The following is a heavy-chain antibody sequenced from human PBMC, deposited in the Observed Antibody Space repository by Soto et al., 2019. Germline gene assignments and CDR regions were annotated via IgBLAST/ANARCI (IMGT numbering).Heavy chain of an antibody. D-gene: IGHD3-3*01. V-gene: IGHV1-8*01. CDR3: ARGVHDFWSGYFYYYYMDV. CDR2: MNPNSGNT. CDR1: GSTFTSYD. J-gene: IGHJ6*03. Sequence: ASVKVSCQASGSTFTSYDINWVRQATGQGLEWMGWMNPNSGNTGYAQKFQGRVTMTRNTSISTAYMELSSLRSEDTAVYYCARGVHDFWSGYFYYYYMDVWGKGTTVTVPS.